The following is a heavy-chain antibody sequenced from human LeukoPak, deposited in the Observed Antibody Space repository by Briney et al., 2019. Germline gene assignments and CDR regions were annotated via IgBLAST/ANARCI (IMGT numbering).Heavy chain of an antibody. CDR3: ATPTDDSSSPGGY. V-gene: IGHV3-48*04. Sequence: GGSLRLSCAASGFTFRTYGMNWVRQAPGKGLEWISYINSNSDTVHYSNSVEGRFTISRDNAKNSLYLQMNSLRAEDTAVYYCATPTDDSSSPGGYWGQGTLVTVSS. CDR1: GFTFRTYG. CDR2: INSNSDTV. D-gene: IGHD3-22*01. J-gene: IGHJ4*02.